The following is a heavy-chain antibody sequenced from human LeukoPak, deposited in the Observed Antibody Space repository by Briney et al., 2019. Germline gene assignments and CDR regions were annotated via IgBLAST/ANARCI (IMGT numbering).Heavy chain of an antibody. CDR2: IYYAGST. J-gene: IGHJ6*03. CDR1: GGSISSYY. V-gene: IGHV4-59*01. D-gene: IGHD1-14*01. Sequence: SETLSLTCGVSGGSISSYYWAWIRQAPGKGLEWIGYIYYAGSTNYNPSLKSRVTMSVDMSRIQFSLGMTSGTAADTAVYYCAREAQDFRTGNHRPGHYDYMDVWGKGTAVAVSS. CDR3: AREAQDFRTGNHRPGHYDYMDV.